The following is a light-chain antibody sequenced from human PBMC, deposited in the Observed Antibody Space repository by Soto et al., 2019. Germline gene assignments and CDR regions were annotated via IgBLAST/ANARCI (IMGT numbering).Light chain of an antibody. V-gene: IGLV2-14*01. Sequence: QPALTQPASVSGSPGQSITISCTGTSSDVGGYNYVSWYQQYPGKAPQVMIYEVSDRPSGVSNRFSGSKSGNTASLTISGLQAEDEAEYFCSSYTIRNTLVFGTGTKVTVL. CDR2: EVS. J-gene: IGLJ1*01. CDR3: SSYTIRNTLV. CDR1: SSDVGGYNY.